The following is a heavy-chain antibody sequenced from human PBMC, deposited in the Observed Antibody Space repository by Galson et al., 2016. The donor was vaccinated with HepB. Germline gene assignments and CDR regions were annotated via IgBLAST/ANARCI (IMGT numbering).Heavy chain of an antibody. CDR1: GFIFSRYG. V-gene: IGHV3-23*01. CDR3: VRGSKAPDV. J-gene: IGHJ6*04. Sequence: SLRLSCAGSGFIFSRYGMTWVRQAPGKGLEDVSSISMSGGSRDYAESVKGRFPIYRDNSRSTLFLQMNSLRAEDTGVYYCVRGSKAPDVWGKGTTVTVSS. CDR2: ISMSGGSR. D-gene: IGHD3-16*01.